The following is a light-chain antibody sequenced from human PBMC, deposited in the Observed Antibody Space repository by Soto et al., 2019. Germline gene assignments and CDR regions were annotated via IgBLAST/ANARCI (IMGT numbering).Light chain of an antibody. Sequence: QSALTQPASVSGSPGQSITIPCTGASSDTAGYNYVSWYQQHPGKAPKLMIYEVSNRPSGVSNRFSGSQSGNTASLTISGLQAEDEANYYCSSYTTSNTPLYVFGTGTKVT. CDR2: EVS. CDR1: SSDTAGYNY. CDR3: SSYTTSNTPLYV. V-gene: IGLV2-14*01. J-gene: IGLJ1*01.